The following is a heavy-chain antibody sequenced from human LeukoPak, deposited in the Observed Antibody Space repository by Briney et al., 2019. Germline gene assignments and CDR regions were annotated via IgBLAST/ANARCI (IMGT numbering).Heavy chain of an antibody. CDR1: GYTFINYG. Sequence: ASVKVSCKASGYTFINYGISWVRQAPGQGLEWMGWISAYNGNTNYAQKLQGSVIMTTDTSTSTAYMELRSLRSDDTAVYYCARDGDEIVGYCSGDSCHVDYWGQGTLVTVSS. J-gene: IGHJ4*02. CDR2: ISAYNGNT. D-gene: IGHD2-15*01. CDR3: ARDGDEIVGYCSGDSCHVDY. V-gene: IGHV1-18*01.